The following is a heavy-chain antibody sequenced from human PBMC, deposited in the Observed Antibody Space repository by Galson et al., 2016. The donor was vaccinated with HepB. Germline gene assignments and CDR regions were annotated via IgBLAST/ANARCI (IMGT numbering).Heavy chain of an antibody. Sequence: SLRLSCAASGFTFSGYHMNWIRQAPGKGLEWISYISTSANSMLYADSVRGRFSISRDNAKKSLYLQMTNLRAEDTAVYYCARDLPDDSVEYFDVFDLWGQGTMVTVSS. D-gene: IGHD4-17*01. V-gene: IGHV3-11*01. CDR3: ARDLPDDSVEYFDVFDL. CDR1: GFTFSGYH. J-gene: IGHJ3*01. CDR2: ISTSANSM.